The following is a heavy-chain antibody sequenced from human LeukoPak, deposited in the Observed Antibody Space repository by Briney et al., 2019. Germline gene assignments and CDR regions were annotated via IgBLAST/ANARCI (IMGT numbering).Heavy chain of an antibody. CDR2: ISAYNDHT. V-gene: IGHV1-18*01. CDR3: ARVRDDILTGYYQIDY. Sequence: GASVKVSCKASGYTFTSYGITWVRQAPGQGLEWMGWISAYNDHTNYAQKFQGRVTMTTDTSTSTAYMELRGLRSDDTAVYYCARVRDDILTGYYQIDYWGQGTLVTVSS. CDR1: GYTFTSYG. D-gene: IGHD3-9*01. J-gene: IGHJ4*02.